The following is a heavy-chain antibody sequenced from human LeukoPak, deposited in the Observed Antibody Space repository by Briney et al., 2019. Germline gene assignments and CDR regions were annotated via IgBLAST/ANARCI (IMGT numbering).Heavy chain of an antibody. CDR2: IYHSGST. CDR1: GGSISSGGYS. Sequence: SQTLSLTCAVSGGSISSGGYSWSWIRQPPGKGLEWIGYIYHSGSTYYNPSLKSRVTISVDRSKNQFSLKLSSVTAADTAVYYCARTVDTAMVSSYYSDYWGQGTLVTVSS. J-gene: IGHJ4*02. CDR3: ARTVDTAMVSSYYSDY. V-gene: IGHV4-30-2*01. D-gene: IGHD5-18*01.